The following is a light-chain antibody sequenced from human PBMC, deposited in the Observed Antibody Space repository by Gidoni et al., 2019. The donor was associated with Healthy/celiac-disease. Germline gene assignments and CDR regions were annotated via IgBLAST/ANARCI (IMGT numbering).Light chain of an antibody. CDR2: EVS. V-gene: IGLV2-14*01. CDR1: SSDVGGYNY. CDR3: SSYTSSSPVV. Sequence: QSALTQPASVSWSPVQSITISCSGTSSDVGGYNYVSWYQQHPGKAPKLMIYEVSNRPSGVPDRFSGSKSGNTASLTISGLQAEDEADYYCSSYTSSSPVVFGGGTKLTVL. J-gene: IGLJ2*01.